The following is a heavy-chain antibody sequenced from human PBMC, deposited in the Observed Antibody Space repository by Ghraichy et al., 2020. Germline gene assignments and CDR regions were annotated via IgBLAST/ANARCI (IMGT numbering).Heavy chain of an antibody. D-gene: IGHD2-2*03. V-gene: IGHV1-8*01. CDR2: MNPNSGNT. J-gene: IGHJ4*02. CDR3: AIRGGYCSSPSCPWYY. Sequence: ASVKVSCKASGYTFTSFDINWVRQATGQGLEWMGWMNPNSGNTGYAQKFQGRVTMTRNTSISTAYMELSSLTSDDTAVYYCAIRGGYCSSPSCPWYYWGQGTLVTVSS. CDR1: GYTFTSFD.